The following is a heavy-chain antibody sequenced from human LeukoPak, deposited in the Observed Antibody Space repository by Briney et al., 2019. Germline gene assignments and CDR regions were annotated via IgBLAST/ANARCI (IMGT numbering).Heavy chain of an antibody. Sequence: TGGSLRLSCAASGFTLRSYVMSWVRQAPGKGLEWVSGISGSGDSTYYADSVKGRFSIYRDNSNNTLYLQMNSLRAEDTAVYYCAKDPTRGSGSYYRPVDYWGQGTLVTVSS. CDR3: AKDPTRGSGSYYRPVDY. V-gene: IGHV3-23*01. J-gene: IGHJ4*02. D-gene: IGHD3-10*01. CDR2: ISGSGDST. CDR1: GFTLRSYV.